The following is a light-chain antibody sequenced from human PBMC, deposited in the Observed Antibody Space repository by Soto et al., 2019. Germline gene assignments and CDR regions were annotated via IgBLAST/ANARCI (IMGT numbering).Light chain of an antibody. CDR1: QSVSSSY. V-gene: IGKV3-20*01. CDR3: QQYSDSPPT. Sequence: EIVLTQSPCTLSLSPGERATLSWGASQSVSSSYLAWYQQKPGQAPRLLIYGASSRATGIPDRFSGSGYGTDFNLTISRLETEDFAMYYCQQYSDSPPTFGQGTKVDIK. J-gene: IGKJ1*01. CDR2: GAS.